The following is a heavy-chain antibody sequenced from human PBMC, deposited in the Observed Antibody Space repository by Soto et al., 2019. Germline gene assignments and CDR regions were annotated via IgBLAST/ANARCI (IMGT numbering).Heavy chain of an antibody. CDR2: TYYRSKWYN. D-gene: IGHD2-21*02. CDR3: ARVSAVVVTAINYFDY. Sequence: SQTLSLTCAISGDSVSSNSAAWNWIRQSPSRGLEWLGRTYYRSKWYNDYAVSVKSRITINPDTSKNQFSLQLNSVTPEDTAVYYCARVSAVVVTAINYFDYWGQGTLVTVSS. J-gene: IGHJ4*02. CDR1: GDSVSSNSAA. V-gene: IGHV6-1*01.